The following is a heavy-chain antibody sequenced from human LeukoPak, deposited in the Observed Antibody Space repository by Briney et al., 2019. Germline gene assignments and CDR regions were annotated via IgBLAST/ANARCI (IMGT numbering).Heavy chain of an antibody. D-gene: IGHD5-18*01. J-gene: IGHJ4*02. CDR1: GGSISSYY. CDR3: ARRWGYSYGNFDY. Sequence: PSETLSLTCTVSGGSISSYYWSWIRQPPGKGLEWIGYIYYSGSTYYNPSLKSRVTISIVTSKNQFSLKLSSVTAADTAVYYCARRWGYSYGNFDYWGQGTLVTVSS. CDR2: IYYSGST. V-gene: IGHV4-59*06.